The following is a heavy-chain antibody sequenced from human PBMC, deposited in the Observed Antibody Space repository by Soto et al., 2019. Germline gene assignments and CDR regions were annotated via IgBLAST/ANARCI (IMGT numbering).Heavy chain of an antibody. V-gene: IGHV1-69*13. J-gene: IGHJ4*02. D-gene: IGHD2-8*01. CDR3: ARDNRYCTNGVCHRRFDY. CDR1: GGTFSSYA. Sequence: ASVKVSCKASGGTFSSYAISWVRQAPGQGLEWMGGIIPIFGTANYAQKFQGRVTITADESTSTAYMELSSLRSEDTAVYYCARDNRYCTNGVCHRRFDYWGQGTLVTV. CDR2: IIPIFGTA.